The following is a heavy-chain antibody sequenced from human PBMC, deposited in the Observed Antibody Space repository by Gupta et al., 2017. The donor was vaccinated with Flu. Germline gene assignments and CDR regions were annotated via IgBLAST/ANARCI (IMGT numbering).Heavy chain of an antibody. D-gene: IGHD4-23*01. CDR2: INHSGST. Sequence: QVQLQQWGAGLLKPSETLSLTCAVYGGSFSGYYWSWIRQPPGKGLEWIGEINHSGSTNYNPSLKSRVTISVDTSKNQFSLKLSSVTAADTAVYYCARSGGLQPRPPDPWGQGTLVTVSS. V-gene: IGHV4-34*01. CDR1: GGSFSGYY. CDR3: ARSGGLQPRPPDP. J-gene: IGHJ5*02.